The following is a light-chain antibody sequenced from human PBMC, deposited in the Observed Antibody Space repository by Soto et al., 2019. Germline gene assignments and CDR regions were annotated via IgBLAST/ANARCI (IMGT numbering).Light chain of an antibody. J-gene: IGLJ1*01. CDR3: ISYTGSSTSYV. Sequence: QSVLTQPASVSGSPGQSITISCSGTSSDIGAYDHVAWFQQFPGKTPKLVIYSVSNRPSGVSYRFSGSKSGNTASLTISGLQADDEADYYCISYTGSSTSYVFGSGTKVTVL. CDR2: SVS. V-gene: IGLV2-14*01. CDR1: SSDIGAYDH.